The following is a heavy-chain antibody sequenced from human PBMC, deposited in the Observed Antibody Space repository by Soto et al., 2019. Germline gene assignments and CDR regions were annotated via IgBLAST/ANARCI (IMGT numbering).Heavy chain of an antibody. CDR3: AKKRGPRSSFDY. CDR1: GFTFSTFD. V-gene: IGHV3-23*01. CDR2: VSASGRST. Sequence: EVPLLESGGDLVQPGGSLRLSCAASGFTFSTFDMSWVRQAPGKGLEWVSTVSASGRSTFYADSVKGRFTISRDNSKNTLFLQVNSLRAEDTAVYYCAKKRGPRSSFDYRGQGTLVTVSS. J-gene: IGHJ4*02.